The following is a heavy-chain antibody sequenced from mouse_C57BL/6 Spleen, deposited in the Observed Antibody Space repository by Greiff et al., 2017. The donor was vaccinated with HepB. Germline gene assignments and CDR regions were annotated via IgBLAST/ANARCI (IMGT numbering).Heavy chain of an antibody. CDR3: ARWTTVVAPYWYFDV. J-gene: IGHJ1*03. CDR2: IYPGDGDT. CDR1: GYAFSSSW. Sequence: VQLQESGPELVKPGASVKISCKASGYAFSSSWMNWVKQRPGKGLEWIGRIYPGDGDTNYNGKFKGKATLTADKSSSTAYMQLSSLTSEDSAVYFCARWTTVVAPYWYFDVWGTGTTVTVSS. V-gene: IGHV1-82*01. D-gene: IGHD1-1*01.